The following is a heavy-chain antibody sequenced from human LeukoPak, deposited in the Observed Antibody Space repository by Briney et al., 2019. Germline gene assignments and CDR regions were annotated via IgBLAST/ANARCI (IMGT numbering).Heavy chain of an antibody. CDR1: GFTFSTFA. Sequence: PGGSLRLSCAASGFTFSTFAMIWVRQPPGKGLEWVSSIFPSGGEIHYADSVKGRFTISRDNSKNTLYLQMNSLRAEDTAVYYCAKDSKIVGATFRSYHYMDVWGKGTAVTVSS. CDR3: AKDSKIVGATFRSYHYMDV. J-gene: IGHJ6*03. D-gene: IGHD1-26*01. V-gene: IGHV3-23*01. CDR2: IFPSGGEI.